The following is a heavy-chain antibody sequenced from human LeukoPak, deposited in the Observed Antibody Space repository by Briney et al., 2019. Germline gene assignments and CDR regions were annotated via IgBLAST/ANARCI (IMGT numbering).Heavy chain of an antibody. CDR1: GGSFSGYY. D-gene: IGHD2-21*02. V-gene: IGHV4-34*01. Sequence: ASETLSLTCAVYGGSFSGYYWSWIRQPPGKGLEWIGEINHSGSTNYNPSLKSRVTISVDTSKDQFSLKLSSVTAADTVVYYCARGRGDCPTDYWGQGTLVTVSS. CDR2: INHSGST. J-gene: IGHJ4*02. CDR3: ARGRGDCPTDY.